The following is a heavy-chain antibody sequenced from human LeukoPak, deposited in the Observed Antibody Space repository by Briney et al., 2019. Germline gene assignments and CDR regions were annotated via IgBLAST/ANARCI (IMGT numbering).Heavy chain of an antibody. Sequence: SETLSLTCAVYGGSFSAYYWSWIRQPPGKGLEWIGEINHSGSTNYNPSLKSRVTISGDTSKNQFSLKLSSVTAADTAVYYCARGRRQLEPEEGYYYGMDVWGQGTTVTVSS. D-gene: IGHD1-1*01. CDR1: GGSFSAYY. CDR2: INHSGST. V-gene: IGHV4-34*01. J-gene: IGHJ6*02. CDR3: ARGRRQLEPEEGYYYGMDV.